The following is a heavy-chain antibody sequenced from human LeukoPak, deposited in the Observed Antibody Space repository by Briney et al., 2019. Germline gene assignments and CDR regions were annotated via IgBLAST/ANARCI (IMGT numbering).Heavy chain of an antibody. Sequence: GGSLRLSCAASGFTFSSYSMNWVRQAPGKGLEWVSSISSSSSYIYYADSVKGRFTTSRDNAKNSLYLQMNSLRAEDTAVYYCARFIDYYDSSGYYFEYYYGMDVWGQGTTVTVSS. D-gene: IGHD3-22*01. CDR3: ARFIDYYDSSGYYFEYYYGMDV. CDR2: ISSSSSYI. CDR1: GFTFSSYS. V-gene: IGHV3-21*01. J-gene: IGHJ6*02.